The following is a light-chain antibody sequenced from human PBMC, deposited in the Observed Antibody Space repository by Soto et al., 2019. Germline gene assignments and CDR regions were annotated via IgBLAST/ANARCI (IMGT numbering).Light chain of an antibody. V-gene: IGKV1-5*01. J-gene: IGKJ1*01. CDR2: DAS. CDR3: QQYNNYPRT. CDR1: ESIRTW. Sequence: DIQMTQSPSTLSASVGYRVTITFRASESIRTWLAWYQHKPGKAPKFLIYDASTLESGVPSRFSGSGSGTEFTLTISSLQPDDFATYYCQQYNNYPRTCGQGTKVDIK.